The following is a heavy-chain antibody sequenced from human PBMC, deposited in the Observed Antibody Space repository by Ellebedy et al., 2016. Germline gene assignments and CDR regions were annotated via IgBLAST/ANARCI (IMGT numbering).Heavy chain of an antibody. Sequence: SETLSLTXTVSGVSISSGSYYWSCIRQPAGKGLEWIGRIYTSGSTNYNPSLKSRVTMSVDTSKNQFSLKLSSVTAADTAVYYCAREYSSSWYGDAFDIWGQGTMVTVSS. CDR2: IYTSGST. J-gene: IGHJ3*02. D-gene: IGHD6-13*01. CDR1: GVSISSGSYY. CDR3: AREYSSSWYGDAFDI. V-gene: IGHV4-61*02.